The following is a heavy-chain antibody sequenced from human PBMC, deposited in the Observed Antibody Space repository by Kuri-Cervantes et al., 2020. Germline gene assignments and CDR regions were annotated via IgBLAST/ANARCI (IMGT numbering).Heavy chain of an antibody. Sequence: GESLKISCAASGFTFSTYSMNWVRQAPGKGLEWVSSISSSRSYIYYADSVKGRFTISRDNSKNTLYLQMNSLRAEDTAVYYCAKDVYSSGWYPSPVDYWGQGTLVTVSS. CDR3: AKDVYSSGWYPSPVDY. CDR2: ISSSRSYI. J-gene: IGHJ4*02. CDR1: GFTFSTYS. D-gene: IGHD6-19*01. V-gene: IGHV3-21*01.